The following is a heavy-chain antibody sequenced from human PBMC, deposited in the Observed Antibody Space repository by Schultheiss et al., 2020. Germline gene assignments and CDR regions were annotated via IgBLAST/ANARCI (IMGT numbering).Heavy chain of an antibody. D-gene: IGHD6-19*01. CDR3: ARDGSGWSRDY. CDR1: RFTSSNCW. J-gene: IGHJ4*02. CDR2: TNSDGSST. Sequence: GGSLRLSFAASRFTSSNCWMHWVRQPPGKGLVWVSQTNSDGSSTTYADSVKGRFTISRDNAKKKLYLQMNSLRAEDTAVYYCARDGSGWSRDYWGQGTLVTVSS. V-gene: IGHV3-74*01.